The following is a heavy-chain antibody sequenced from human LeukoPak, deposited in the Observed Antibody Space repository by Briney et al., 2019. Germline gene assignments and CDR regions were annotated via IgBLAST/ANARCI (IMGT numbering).Heavy chain of an antibody. D-gene: IGHD3-3*01. J-gene: IGHJ5*02. CDR2: TSGDNVNT. CDR3: ARDWEWRARRDLFDP. Sequence: ASVKVSCKASGYTFISYGISWVRQAPGQGLEWMGWTSGDNVNTYYAQNFLGRVTMTTDTSTTTAYMELRGLRSDDTAVYYCARDWEWRARRDLFDPWGQGTRVTVSS. V-gene: IGHV1-18*01. CDR1: GYTFISYG.